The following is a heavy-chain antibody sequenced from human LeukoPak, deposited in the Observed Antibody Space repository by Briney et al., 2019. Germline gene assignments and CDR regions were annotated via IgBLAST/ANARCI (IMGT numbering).Heavy chain of an antibody. Sequence: GGSLRLSCAASGFSVSNNYMSWVRQAPGKGLEWVSVIYNDGRTYYADSVRGRFTISRDNSENTVYLQMNSLRDDDAAVYYCATIVPNVVAMLITDYWGQATRVTVSS. D-gene: IGHD2-21*01. CDR3: ATIVPNVVAMLITDY. V-gene: IGHV3-53*01. J-gene: IGHJ4*02. CDR2: IYNDGRT. CDR1: GFSVSNNY.